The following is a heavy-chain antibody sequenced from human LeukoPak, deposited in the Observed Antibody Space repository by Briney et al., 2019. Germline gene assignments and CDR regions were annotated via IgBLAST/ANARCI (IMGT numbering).Heavy chain of an antibody. CDR1: GGSISSGFYY. J-gene: IGHJ5*02. CDR2: IYTSGST. CDR3: ARVAYCGGDCYGWFDP. D-gene: IGHD2-21*01. V-gene: IGHV4-61*02. Sequence: SETLSLTCTVSGGSISSGFYYWSWIRQPAGKGLEWIGRIYTSGSTNYNPSLKSRVTMSVDTSKNQFSLKLSSVTAADTAVYYCARVAYCGGDCYGWFDPWGQGTLVTVSS.